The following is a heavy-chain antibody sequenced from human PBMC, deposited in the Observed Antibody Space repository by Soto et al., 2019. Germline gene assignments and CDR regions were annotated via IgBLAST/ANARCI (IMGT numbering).Heavy chain of an antibody. J-gene: IGHJ5*02. CDR1: GFTFSSYS. CDR3: ARHPERIAQIGWFDP. D-gene: IGHD6-13*01. V-gene: IGHV3-48*01. Sequence: EVQLVESGGGLVQPGGSLRLSCAASGFTFSSYSMNWVRQAPGKGLEWVSYISSSSSTIYYADSVKGRFTISRDNDKNSLYLQMNSLRAEDTAVYYCARHPERIAQIGWFDPWGQGTRVTVSS. CDR2: ISSSSSTI.